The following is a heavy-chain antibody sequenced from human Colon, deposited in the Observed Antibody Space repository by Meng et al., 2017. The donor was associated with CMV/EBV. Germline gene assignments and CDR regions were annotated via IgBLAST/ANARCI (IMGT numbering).Heavy chain of an antibody. J-gene: IGHJ4*02. CDR2: INPITGGT. V-gene: IGHV1-2*02. CDR3: ASLSGGDFDY. CDR1: GYTFTGYF. D-gene: IGHD1-26*01. Sequence: QVLRVKSGAEVKKPGASVKVSCKASGYTFTGYFMYWVRQAPGQGLEWLGVINPITGGTNYAQKFQGRVTMTRDTSMNTAYMELSRLRSDDTAVYYCASLSGGDFDYWGQGTLVTVSS.